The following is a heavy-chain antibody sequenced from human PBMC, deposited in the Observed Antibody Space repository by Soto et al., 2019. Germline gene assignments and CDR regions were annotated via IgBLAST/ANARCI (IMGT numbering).Heavy chain of an antibody. CDR3: AKGGRAYCCGDCRSSFDY. CDR2: ISYDGSNK. CDR1: RFTFSGYG. J-gene: IGHJ4*02. Sequence: QVQLVESGGGVVQPGRSLRLSCAASRFTFSGYGMHWVRQAPGKGLEWVAVISYDGSNKFYADSVKGRFTISRDNSKNTMYHPMNSLRAEDTAVYYCAKGGRAYCCGDCRSSFDYWGQGTLVTVSS. V-gene: IGHV3-30*18. D-gene: IGHD2-21*02.